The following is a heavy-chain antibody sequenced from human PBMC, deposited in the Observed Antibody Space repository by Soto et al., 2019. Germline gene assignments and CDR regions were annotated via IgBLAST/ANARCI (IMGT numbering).Heavy chain of an antibody. V-gene: IGHV3-23*01. Sequence: QSGGSLRLSCAASGFTFSSYAMNWVRQAPGKGLEWVSTISGSGVSTYYADSVKGRFTISRDNSKNTLYLQMNSLRAEDTAVYYCAKDRQGSYFDYWGQGTLVTVSS. D-gene: IGHD1-26*01. CDR2: ISGSGVST. J-gene: IGHJ4*02. CDR3: AKDRQGSYFDY. CDR1: GFTFSSYA.